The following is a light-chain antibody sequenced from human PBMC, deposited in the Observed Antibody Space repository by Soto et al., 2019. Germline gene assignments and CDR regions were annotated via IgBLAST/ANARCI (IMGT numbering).Light chain of an antibody. J-gene: IGLJ1*01. CDR1: SSDVGGYNY. V-gene: IGLV2-14*01. CDR2: EVS. Sequence: QSALTQPASVSGSPGQSITISCTGTSSDVGGYNYVSWYQQHPGKAPKLMIYEVSNRPSGGSNRFSGSKSGNTASLTISGLQAEDEADYYCSSYTSSSPLYVFGTGTKLTVL. CDR3: SSYTSSSPLYV.